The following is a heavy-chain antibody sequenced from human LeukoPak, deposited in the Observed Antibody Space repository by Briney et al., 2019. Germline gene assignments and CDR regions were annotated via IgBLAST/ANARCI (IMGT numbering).Heavy chain of an antibody. D-gene: IGHD3-10*01. CDR3: AREHSMVFDP. CDR2: ISSSGSTI. Sequence: GGSLRLSCAASGFSFSSYEMNWVRQAPGKGLEWVSYISSSGSTIYYADSVKGRFTISRDNAKNSLYLQMNSLRAEDTAVYYCAREHSMVFDPWGQGTLVTVSS. V-gene: IGHV3-48*03. J-gene: IGHJ5*02. CDR1: GFSFSSYE.